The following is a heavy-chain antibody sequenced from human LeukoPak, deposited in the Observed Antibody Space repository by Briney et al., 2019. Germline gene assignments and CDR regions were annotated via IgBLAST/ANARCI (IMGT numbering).Heavy chain of an antibody. CDR1: GASISTYC. Sequence: PSETLSLTCTVSGASISTYCWSWFRQPPGKGLEWIGRVHSNGDTYYNPSLESRVTVSMDTSKNQFALNLTSLTAADTAVYYCARDIGLAHWGQGTLVTVSS. V-gene: IGHV4-4*07. CDR3: ARDIGLAH. D-gene: IGHD3-16*02. CDR2: VHSNGDT. J-gene: IGHJ4*02.